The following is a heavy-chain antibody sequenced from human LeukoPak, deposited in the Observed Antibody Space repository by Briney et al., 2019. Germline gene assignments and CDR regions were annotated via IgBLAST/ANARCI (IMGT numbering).Heavy chain of an antibody. CDR2: ISSSSSYI. J-gene: IGHJ4*02. CDR3: ARAAPTRTLIGSGADY. V-gene: IGHV3-21*01. Sequence: GGSLRLSCAASGSTFSSYSMNWVRQAPGKGLEWVSSISSSSSYIYYADSVKGRFTISRDNAKNSLYLQMNSLRAEDTAVYYCARAAPTRTLIGSGADYWGQGTLVTVSS. D-gene: IGHD3-22*01. CDR1: GSTFSSYS.